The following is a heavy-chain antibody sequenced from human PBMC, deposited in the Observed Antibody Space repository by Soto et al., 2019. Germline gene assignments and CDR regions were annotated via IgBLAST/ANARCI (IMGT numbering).Heavy chain of an antibody. CDR1: GGTFSSYA. Sequence: ASVKVSCKASGGTFSSYAISWVRQAPGQGLEWMGGIIPIFGTANYAQKFQGRVTITADESTSTAYMELSSLRSEDTAVYYCASSSVLHTKDYGDYYGWFDPWGQGTLVTVSS. D-gene: IGHD4-17*01. J-gene: IGHJ5*02. CDR2: IIPIFGTA. CDR3: ASSSVLHTKDYGDYYGWFDP. V-gene: IGHV1-69*13.